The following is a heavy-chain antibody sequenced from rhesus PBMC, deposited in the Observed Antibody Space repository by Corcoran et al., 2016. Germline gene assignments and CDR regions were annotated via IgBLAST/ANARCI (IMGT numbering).Heavy chain of an antibody. J-gene: IGHJ4*01. CDR2: VDHVYGEN. Sequence: EVQLVQSGAEVMKPGASVKVSCKVSGYTFTELSMHWVRQAPGKGLEWMGGVDHVYGENTHAERCQGRVTMSENTSTDTADMERSRLRSEDTAVYYCARGAPFDYWGQGVLVTVSS. CDR3: ARGAPFDY. V-gene: IGHV1-156*01. CDR1: GYTFTELS.